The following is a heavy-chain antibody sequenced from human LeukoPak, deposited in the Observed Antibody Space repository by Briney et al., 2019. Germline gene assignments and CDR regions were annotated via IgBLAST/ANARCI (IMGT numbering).Heavy chain of an antibody. J-gene: IGHJ5*02. Sequence: PSETLSLTCTVSGGSISSYYWSWIRQPAGKGLEWIGRIYTSGSTNYNPSLKSRVTMSVDTSKNQFSLKLSSVTAADTAVYYCARTNIAAAGTSWFDPWGQGTLVTVSS. D-gene: IGHD6-13*01. CDR2: IYTSGST. V-gene: IGHV4-4*07. CDR1: GGSISSYY. CDR3: ARTNIAAAGTSWFDP.